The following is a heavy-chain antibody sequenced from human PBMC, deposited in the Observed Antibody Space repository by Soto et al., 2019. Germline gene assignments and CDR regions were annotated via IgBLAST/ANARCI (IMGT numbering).Heavy chain of an antibody. CDR1: GFTVSTNY. V-gene: IGHV3-66*01. J-gene: IGHJ5*02. Sequence: EVQLVESGGGLVQPGGSLRISCVASGFTVSTNYVSWVRQAPGKGLEWVSIIYDGGSTYYADSVKGRCTISRDNSKNTVYLQMNSLRGVDTAVYYCARGDGDYGRRLDPWGQGTLVTVSS. CDR3: ARGDGDYGRRLDP. D-gene: IGHD4-17*01. CDR2: IYDGGST.